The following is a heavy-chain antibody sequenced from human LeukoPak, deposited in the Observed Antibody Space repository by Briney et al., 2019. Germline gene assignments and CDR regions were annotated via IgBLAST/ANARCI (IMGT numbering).Heavy chain of an antibody. Sequence: SETLSLTCTVTGGSISSSSYYWGWIRQPPGKGLEWIGSIYYSGSTYYNPSLKSRVTISVDTSKNQFSLKLSSVTAADTAVYFCARQNDYGDSLYYFDYWGQGTLVTVSS. J-gene: IGHJ4*02. V-gene: IGHV4-39*01. CDR1: GGSISSSSYY. CDR2: IYYSGST. CDR3: ARQNDYGDSLYYFDY. D-gene: IGHD4-17*01.